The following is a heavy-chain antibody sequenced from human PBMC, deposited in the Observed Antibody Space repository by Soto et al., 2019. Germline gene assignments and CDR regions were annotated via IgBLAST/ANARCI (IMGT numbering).Heavy chain of an antibody. J-gene: IGHJ4*01. Sequence: GGSLRLSCAASGFTLRTYTMNWVRQAPGKGLEWVSSISISSIDRYYADSVRGRFTISRDNAKNALYLQMNSLRADDTAVYFCVRGINPLLGGQGT. CDR2: ISISSIDR. CDR1: GFTLRTYT. CDR3: VRGINPLL. V-gene: IGHV3-21*06.